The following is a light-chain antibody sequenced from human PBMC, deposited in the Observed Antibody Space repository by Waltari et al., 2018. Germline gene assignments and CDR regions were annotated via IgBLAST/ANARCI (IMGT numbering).Light chain of an antibody. CDR3: QQRSNWPPGS. V-gene: IGKV3-11*01. CDR1: QSVSSY. J-gene: IGKJ4*01. CDR2: DAS. Sequence: EIVLPQSPDTLSLSLGERAPLSCRASQSVSSYLAWYQQKPGQAPRRLIYDASNRATGIPARFSGSGSGTDYILTISSLEPEDFAVDYCQQRSNWPPGSFGGGTKVEIK.